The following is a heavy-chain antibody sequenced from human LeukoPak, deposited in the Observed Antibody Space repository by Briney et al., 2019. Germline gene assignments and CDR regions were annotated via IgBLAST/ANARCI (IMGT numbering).Heavy chain of an antibody. V-gene: IGHV3-7*03. CDR2: IKEDGKEK. D-gene: IGHD2-2*01. CDR1: GFIFTRHW. Sequence: GGSLRLSCTASGFIFTRHWMTWVRQAPGKGLEWVANIKEDGKEKKYVDSVKGRFTISRDNSKNTLYLQMNSLRAEDTAVYYCAKGTVVVPAANFDYWGQGTLVTVSS. CDR3: AKGTVVVPAANFDY. J-gene: IGHJ4*02.